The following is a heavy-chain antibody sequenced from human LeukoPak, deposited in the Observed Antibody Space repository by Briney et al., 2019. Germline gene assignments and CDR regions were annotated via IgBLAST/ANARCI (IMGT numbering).Heavy chain of an antibody. Sequence: GASVKVSCKASGYTFTGYYMHWVRQAPGRGLEWMGWINPNSGGTNYAQKFQGRVTMTRDTSISTAYMELSRLRSDDTAVYYCARAAVTMVRGPMGAFDIWGQGTMVTVSS. V-gene: IGHV1-2*02. CDR3: ARAAVTMVRGPMGAFDI. J-gene: IGHJ3*02. D-gene: IGHD3-10*01. CDR2: INPNSGGT. CDR1: GYTFTGYY.